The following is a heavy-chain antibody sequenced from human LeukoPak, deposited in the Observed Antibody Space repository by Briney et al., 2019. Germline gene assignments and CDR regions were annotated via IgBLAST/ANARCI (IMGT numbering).Heavy chain of an antibody. CDR2: ISGTGSTI. J-gene: IGHJ3*02. CDR1: GFTFNSYE. CDR3: AKDLHDYGDYDCDLAFDI. D-gene: IGHD4-17*01. V-gene: IGHV3-48*03. Sequence: GGSLRLSCEASGFTFNSYEMNWVRRAPGKGLEWVSYISGTGSTIYYADSVKGRFTISRDNSKNTLYLQMNSLRAEDTAVYYCAKDLHDYGDYDCDLAFDIWGQGTMVTVSS.